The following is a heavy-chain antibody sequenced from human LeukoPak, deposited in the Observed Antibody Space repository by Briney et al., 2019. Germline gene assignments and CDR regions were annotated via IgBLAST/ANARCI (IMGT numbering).Heavy chain of an antibody. V-gene: IGHV3-23*01. CDR3: AKGVLYCTNGVCHKSYYYYGMDV. J-gene: IGHJ6*02. D-gene: IGHD2-8*01. CDR2: ISGSGGST. Sequence: ETLSLTCAVYGGSFSGYYWSWVRQAPGKGLEWVSAISGSGGSTYYADSVKGRFTISRDNSKNTLYLQMNSLRAEDTAVYYCAKGVLYCTNGVCHKSYYYYGMDVWGQGTTVTVSS. CDR1: GGSFSGYY.